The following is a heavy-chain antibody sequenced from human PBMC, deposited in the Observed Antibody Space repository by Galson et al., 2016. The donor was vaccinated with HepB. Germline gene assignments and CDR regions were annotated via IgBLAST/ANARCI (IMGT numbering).Heavy chain of an antibody. V-gene: IGHV3-74*01. J-gene: IGHJ6*02. Sequence: SLRLSCAASGFTFSSYWMYWVRQAPGKGLVWVSRIDSDGITTAYADSVKGRFTISRDNAKNTLYLQMNSLRAGDTAVYYCARGDRRYCSGGSCYSDYYYGMDVWGQGTTVTVSS. D-gene: IGHD2-15*01. CDR3: ARGDRRYCSGGSCYSDYYYGMDV. CDR1: GFTFSSYW. CDR2: IDSDGITT.